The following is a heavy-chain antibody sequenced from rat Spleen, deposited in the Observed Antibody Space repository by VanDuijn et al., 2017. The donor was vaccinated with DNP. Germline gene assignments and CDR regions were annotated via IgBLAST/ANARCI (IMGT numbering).Heavy chain of an antibody. D-gene: IGHD1-1*01. CDR2: INTDGGST. V-gene: IGHV5-58*01. CDR1: GFTFSSSW. CDR3: AKDLQWYAMDA. J-gene: IGHJ4*01. Sequence: EVQLEETGGGLVQPGRSLKLSCVASGFTFSSSWMFWIRQAPGKGLEWVASINTDGGSTFYLDSVKGRFIISRDNAENSVYLQMNSLRSEDTATYYCAKDLQWYAMDAWGQGTSVTVSS.